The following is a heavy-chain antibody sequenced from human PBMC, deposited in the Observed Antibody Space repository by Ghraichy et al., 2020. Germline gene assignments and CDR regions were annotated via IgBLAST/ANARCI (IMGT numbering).Heavy chain of an antibody. Sequence: ASVKVSCKASGYTFTSYAMNWVRQAPGQGLEWMGWINTNTGNPTYAQGFTGRFVFSLHTSVSTAYLQISSLKAEDTAVYYCAREFSGYSSGWGRAGPKVWGQGILVTVSS. V-gene: IGHV7-4-1*02. J-gene: IGHJ4*02. CDR3: AREFSGYSSGWGRAGPKV. CDR2: INTNTGNP. CDR1: GYTFTSYA. D-gene: IGHD6-19*01.